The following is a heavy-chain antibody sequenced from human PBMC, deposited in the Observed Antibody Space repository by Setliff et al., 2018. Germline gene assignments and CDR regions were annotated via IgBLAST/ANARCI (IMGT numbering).Heavy chain of an antibody. CDR1: GFSLNTSGVG. Sequence: SGPPLVHPTQTLTLTCTFSGFSLNTSGVGVGWIRQPPGKSLEWLALIYWDDEKRDSPSLKHSLTITKDTSRSQVILTMTNVEPVDTATYFCAPRPLYANWYRGNDWFDPWGQGTLVTVSS. J-gene: IGHJ5*02. CDR3: APRPLYANWYRGNDWFDP. D-gene: IGHD6-13*01. V-gene: IGHV2-5*02. CDR2: IYWDDEK.